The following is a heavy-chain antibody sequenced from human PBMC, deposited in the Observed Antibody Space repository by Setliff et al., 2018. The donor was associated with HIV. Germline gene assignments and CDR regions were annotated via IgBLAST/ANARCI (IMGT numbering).Heavy chain of an antibody. J-gene: IGHJ6*03. CDR3: VRVGGGSWLGIHYYYYMDV. D-gene: IGHD2-15*01. V-gene: IGHV4-39*01. CDR2: IYYSGSA. CDR1: GASISGSDYY. Sequence: KASETLSLTCSVFGASISGSDYYWGWIRQLPEKGLEWIGSIYYSGSAYHNPSLKSRVAMSVDTAKKQFSLKLTSLTGADTAVYYCVRVGGGSWLGIHYYYYMDVWGKGITVTVSS.